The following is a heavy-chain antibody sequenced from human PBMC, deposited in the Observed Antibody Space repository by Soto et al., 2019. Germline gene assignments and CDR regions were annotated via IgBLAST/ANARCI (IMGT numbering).Heavy chain of an antibody. V-gene: IGHV3-23*01. J-gene: IGHJ4*02. D-gene: IGHD3-3*01. CDR1: GFSFGSYA. Sequence: PGGSLRLSCAASGFSFGSYALSWVRQAPGKGLEWVSTISGSDGKTFYADSMKGRFSISRDTSQGTLYLQMNSLRADDTAMYYCARWSYLDYWGQGTRVTVSS. CDR3: ARWSYLDY. CDR2: ISGSDGKT.